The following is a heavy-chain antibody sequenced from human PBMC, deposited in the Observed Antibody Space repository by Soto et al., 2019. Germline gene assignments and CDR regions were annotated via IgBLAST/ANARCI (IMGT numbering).Heavy chain of an antibody. CDR2: IYWDDDN. Sequence: ESGPTLVKPTQTLTLTCTFSGFSFSSSGVGVGWIRQPPGKALEWLALIYWDDDNRYSPSLKSRLTITKDTSKKQVVLTMTNMDPEDTGTYYCVHRRGFGEFDAWGQGTLVTVSS. CDR1: GFSFSSSGVG. CDR3: VHRRGFGEFDA. J-gene: IGHJ5*02. D-gene: IGHD3-10*01. V-gene: IGHV2-5*02.